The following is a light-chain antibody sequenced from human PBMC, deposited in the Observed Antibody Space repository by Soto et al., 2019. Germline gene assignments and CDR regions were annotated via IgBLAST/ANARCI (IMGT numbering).Light chain of an antibody. J-gene: IGLJ1*01. CDR2: DYN. CDR3: ATWDSSLRAYV. CDR1: TSNIGNNY. Sequence: QSALTQPRSVSGSPGQSVTMSCSGSTSNIGNNYVSWYQHLPGAAPKLLIYDYNRRPSGIPDRFSGSRSGTSATLGITGLQTGDEADYYCATWDSSLRAYVFGTGTKLTVL. V-gene: IGLV1-51*01.